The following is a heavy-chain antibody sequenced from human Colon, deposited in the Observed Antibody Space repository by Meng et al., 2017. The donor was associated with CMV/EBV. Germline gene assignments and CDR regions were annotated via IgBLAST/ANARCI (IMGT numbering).Heavy chain of an antibody. CDR1: GDSIRDHY. CDR2: IYYSGSA. V-gene: IGHV4-59*11. D-gene: IGHD1-1*01. J-gene: IGHJ4*02. Sequence: SETLSLTCTVSGDSIRDHYWSWIRQPPGKGLEWMGYIYYSGSATYSPSLKSRITISVDTSKNQFSLNLRSVTPADTAMYFCARGLGHASNNSHDSWGQGTQVTVSS. CDR3: ARGLGHASNNSHDS.